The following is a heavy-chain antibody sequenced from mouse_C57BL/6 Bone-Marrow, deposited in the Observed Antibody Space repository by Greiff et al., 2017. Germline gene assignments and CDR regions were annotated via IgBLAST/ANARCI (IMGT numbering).Heavy chain of an antibody. CDR1: GYTFTDYN. CDR3: AIPYYDWFAY. V-gene: IGHV1-22*01. D-gene: IGHD2-4*01. J-gene: IGHJ3*01. CDR2: INPNNGDT. Sequence: VQLQQSGPELVKPGASVKMSCKASGYTFTDYNMHWVKQSHGKSLEWIGYINPNNGDTNYNQKFKGKATLTVDKSSSTAYMQLSSLTSEDSAVYYCAIPYYDWFAYWGQGTLVTVSA.